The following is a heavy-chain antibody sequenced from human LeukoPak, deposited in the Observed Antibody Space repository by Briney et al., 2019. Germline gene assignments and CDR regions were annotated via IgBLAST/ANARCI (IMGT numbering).Heavy chain of an antibody. Sequence: ASVKVSCKASGYTFTGYYMHWVRQAPGQGLEWMGWINPNSGGTNYAQKFQGRATMTRDTSISTAYMELSRLRSDDTAVYYCARGYIVVVPADVPVDYWGQGTLVTVSS. CDR2: INPNSGGT. V-gene: IGHV1-2*02. CDR3: ARGYIVVVPADVPVDY. J-gene: IGHJ4*02. D-gene: IGHD2-2*01. CDR1: GYTFTGYY.